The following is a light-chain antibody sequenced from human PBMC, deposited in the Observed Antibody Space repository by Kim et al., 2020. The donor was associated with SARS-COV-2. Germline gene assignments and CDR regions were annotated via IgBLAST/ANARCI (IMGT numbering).Light chain of an antibody. CDR1: QSVSNN. J-gene: IGKJ5*01. V-gene: IGKV3-15*01. CDR2: GAS. CDR3: QHYNNWPS. Sequence: PGERATHSCRASQSVSNNLAWYQHKPGQAPRLLIYGASTRATGIPARFSGSGSGTEFTLTISSLQSEDFAVYYCQHYNNWPSFGQGTRLEIK.